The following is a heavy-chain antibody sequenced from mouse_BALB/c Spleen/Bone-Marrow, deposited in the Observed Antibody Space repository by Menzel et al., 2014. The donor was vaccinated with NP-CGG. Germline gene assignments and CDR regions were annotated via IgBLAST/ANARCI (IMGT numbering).Heavy chain of an antibody. CDR3: ARSAYYGNYLDY. Sequence: VQLQQSGAELARPGASVKLPCKASGYTFTDYYINWVKQRTGQGLEWIGEIYPGSGNTYYNEKFKGKATLTADKSSSTAYMQLSSLTSEDSAVYFCARSAYYGNYLDYWGQGTTLTVSS. V-gene: IGHV1-77*01. CDR1: GYTFTDYY. CDR2: IYPGSGNT. J-gene: IGHJ2*01. D-gene: IGHD2-10*01.